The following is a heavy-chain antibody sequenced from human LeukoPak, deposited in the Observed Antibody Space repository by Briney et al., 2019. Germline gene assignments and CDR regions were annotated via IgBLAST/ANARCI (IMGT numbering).Heavy chain of an antibody. V-gene: IGHV4-38-2*02. J-gene: IGHJ4*02. CDR3: TSLYSSNWYLGDY. CDR2: ITHSGIP. D-gene: IGHD6-13*01. CDR1: GYSISSGYY. Sequence: PSETLSLTCTVSGYSISSGYYWGWTRQPPGKGLEWIGSITHSGIPYYSPSLKSRVTISLDTSKNQFSLKLTSVTAADTAVYYCTSLYSSNWYLGDYWGQGTLVTVSS.